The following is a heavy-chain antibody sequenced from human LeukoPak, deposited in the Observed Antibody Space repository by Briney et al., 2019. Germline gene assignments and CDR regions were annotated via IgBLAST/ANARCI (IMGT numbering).Heavy chain of an antibody. Sequence: GGSLRLSCAASGFTFSSYGMHWVRQAPGKGLEWVAVISYDGSNKYYADSVKGRFTISRDNSKNTPYLQMNSLRAEDTAVYYCANLDYYDSSGIDYWGQGTLVTVSS. CDR3: ANLDYYDSSGIDY. CDR2: ISYDGSNK. J-gene: IGHJ4*02. V-gene: IGHV3-30*18. D-gene: IGHD3-22*01. CDR1: GFTFSSYG.